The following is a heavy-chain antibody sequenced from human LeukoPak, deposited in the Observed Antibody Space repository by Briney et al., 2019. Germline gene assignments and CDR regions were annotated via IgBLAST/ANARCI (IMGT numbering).Heavy chain of an antibody. CDR1: GGSISSYY. V-gene: IGHV4-39*07. Sequence: PSETLSLTCTVSGGSISSYYWGWIRQPPGKGLEWIGSIYYGGSTGNTYHNPSLKSRVTISLDTSKNQFSLKLTSVTAADTAVYYCARSPWGRFDYWGQGTLVTVSS. D-gene: IGHD3-16*01. CDR3: ARSPWGRFDY. CDR2: IYYGGSTGNT. J-gene: IGHJ4*02.